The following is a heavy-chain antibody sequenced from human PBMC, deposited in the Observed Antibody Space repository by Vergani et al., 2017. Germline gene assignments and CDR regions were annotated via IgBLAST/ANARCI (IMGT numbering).Heavy chain of an antibody. V-gene: IGHV4-34*01. D-gene: IGHD2-15*01. CDR1: GGSFSGYY. J-gene: IGHJ5*02. CDR2: INHSGST. CDR3: ARLEGYCSGGSCYSGWFDP. Sequence: QVQLQQWGAGLLKPSETLSLTCAVYGGSFSGYYWSWIRQPPGKGLEWIGEINHSGSTNYNPSLKSRVTISVDTSKNQFSLKLSSVTAADTAVYYCARLEGYCSGGSCYSGWFDPWGQGTLVTVSS.